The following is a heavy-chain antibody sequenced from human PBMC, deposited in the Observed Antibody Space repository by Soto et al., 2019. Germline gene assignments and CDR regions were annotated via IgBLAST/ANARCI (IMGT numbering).Heavy chain of an antibody. CDR3: AVIFTKDAFDI. CDR2: IVVGSGNT. CDR1: GYTFTSYA. D-gene: IGHD2-15*01. J-gene: IGHJ3*02. V-gene: IGHV1-58*02. Sequence: SVKVSCKASGYTFTSYAMHWVRQAPGQRLEWIGWIVVGSGNTNYAQKFQERVTITRDMSTSTAYMELSSLRSEDTAVYYCAVIFTKDAFDIWGQGAMVTVSS.